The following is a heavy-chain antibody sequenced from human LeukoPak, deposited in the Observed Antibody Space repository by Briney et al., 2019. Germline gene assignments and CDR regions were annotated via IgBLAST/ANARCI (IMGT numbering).Heavy chain of an antibody. J-gene: IGHJ6*03. V-gene: IGHV4-34*01. CDR1: GGSFSGYY. Sequence: PSETLSLTCAVYGGSFSGYYWSWIRQPPGKGLEGIGEINHSGSTNYNPSLKSRVTISVDTSKNQFSLKLSSVTAADTAVYYCASGNDYPYYYYYMDVWGKGTTVTVSS. D-gene: IGHD4-11*01. CDR2: INHSGST. CDR3: ASGNDYPYYYYYMDV.